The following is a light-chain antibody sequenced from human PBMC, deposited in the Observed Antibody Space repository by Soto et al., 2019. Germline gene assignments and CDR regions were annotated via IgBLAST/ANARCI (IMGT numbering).Light chain of an antibody. J-gene: IGKJ2*02. CDR3: MQALQTPRT. Sequence: DIVVTQSPLTLPVTPGETASISCRSSQSLLHSNGYNYLDWYLQKPGQSPQLLIYLGSNRASGVPDRFSGSGSGTDFTLKISRVEAEDVGVYYCMQALQTPRTFGQGTKLEIK. V-gene: IGKV2-28*01. CDR2: LGS. CDR1: QSLLHSNGYNY.